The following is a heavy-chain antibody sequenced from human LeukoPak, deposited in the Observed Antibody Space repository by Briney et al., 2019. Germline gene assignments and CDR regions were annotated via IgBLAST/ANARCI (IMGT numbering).Heavy chain of an antibody. J-gene: IGHJ3*02. Sequence: SETLSLICTVSVGFNSSSSYYWGWIRQPPGKGLEWIGSMYYSGSTYYNPSIKSRVTILVDTSRNQFSLKLSSATAADTAVYYCARQWLGHRDAFDIWGQGTMVTASS. CDR3: ARQWLGHRDAFDI. D-gene: IGHD3-10*01. CDR1: VGFNSSSSYY. V-gene: IGHV4-39*01. CDR2: MYYSGST.